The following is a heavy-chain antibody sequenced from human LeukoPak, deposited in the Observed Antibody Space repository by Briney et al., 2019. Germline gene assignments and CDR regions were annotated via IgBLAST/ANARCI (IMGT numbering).Heavy chain of an antibody. D-gene: IGHD6-19*01. J-gene: IGHJ5*02. CDR1: GGSFSGYY. Sequence: SETLSLTCAVYGGSFSGYYWSWIRQPPGKGLEWIGEINHSGSTNYNPSLKSRVTISVDTSKNQFSLKLSSVTAADTAVYYCARPRTAVARSWFDPWGQGTLVTVSS. CDR2: INHSGST. V-gene: IGHV4-34*01. CDR3: ARPRTAVARSWFDP.